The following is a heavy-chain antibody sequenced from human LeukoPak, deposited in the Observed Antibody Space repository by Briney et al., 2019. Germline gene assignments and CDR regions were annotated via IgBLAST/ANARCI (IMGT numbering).Heavy chain of an antibody. D-gene: IGHD1-26*01. CDR2: IYYRGST. V-gene: IGHV4-39*01. CDR1: GGSISSSSYY. J-gene: IGHJ4*02. Sequence: SETLSLTCTVSGGSISSSSYYWGWIRQPPGKGLEWIGSIYYRGSTYYNPSLKSRVTISVDTSKNQFSLKLSSVTAADTAVYYCARHSWELLSYYFAYWGQGTLVTVSS. CDR3: ARHSWELLSYYFAY.